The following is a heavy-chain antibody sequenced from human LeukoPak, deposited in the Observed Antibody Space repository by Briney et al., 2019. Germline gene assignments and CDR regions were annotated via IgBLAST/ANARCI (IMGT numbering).Heavy chain of an antibody. CDR3: ATASPVGVDFWSGYLQHPDYYYYYMDV. V-gene: IGHV1-24*01. J-gene: IGHJ6*03. Sequence: GASVTVSCKVSGYTLTELSMHWVRQAPGKGLEWMGGFDPEDGETIYAQKFQGRVTMTEDTSTDTAYMELSSLRSEDTAVYYCATASPVGVDFWSGYLQHPDYYYYYMDVWGKGTTVTVSS. CDR2: FDPEDGET. D-gene: IGHD3-3*01. CDR1: GYTLTELS.